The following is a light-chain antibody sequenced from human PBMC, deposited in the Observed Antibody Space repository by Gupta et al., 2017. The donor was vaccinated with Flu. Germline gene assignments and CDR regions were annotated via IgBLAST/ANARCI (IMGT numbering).Light chain of an antibody. CDR1: QSRLHSDGKTY. J-gene: IGKJ2*01. Sequence: VTPGKPASISCNSSQSRLHSDGKTYLFWYLQRPGQPPHLLIYERSNRDIGVPDRFSGRGSGTDFTLKISRVEAEDVGVYYCRQRVQLPYTFGQGTKLDIK. V-gene: IGKV2D-29*01. CDR2: ERS. CDR3: RQRVQLPYT.